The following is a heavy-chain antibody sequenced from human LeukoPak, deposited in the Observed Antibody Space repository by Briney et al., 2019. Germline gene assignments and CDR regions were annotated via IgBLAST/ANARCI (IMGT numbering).Heavy chain of an antibody. Sequence: GASVKVSCKASGYTFISYGFSWVRQAPGQGLEWMGWISGYNSNTHYAPKFQGRVTLTTDTSTSTVYMELRSLRSDDTAVYYCARVGSGLRVSGWFDSWGQGTLVTVSS. CDR1: GYTFISYG. CDR2: ISGYNSNT. CDR3: ARVGSGLRVSGWFDS. V-gene: IGHV1-18*01. J-gene: IGHJ5*01. D-gene: IGHD3-16*01.